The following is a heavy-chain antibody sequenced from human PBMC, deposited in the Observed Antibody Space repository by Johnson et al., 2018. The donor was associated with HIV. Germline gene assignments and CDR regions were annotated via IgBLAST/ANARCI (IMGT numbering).Heavy chain of an antibody. D-gene: IGHD3-22*01. J-gene: IGHJ3*02. Sequence: VQLVESGGGVVQPGGSLRLSCAVSGFTFSSYAMSWVRQAPGKGLEWVSAISGSGGSTYYADSVKGRFTISRDNSKNTLYLQMNSLRAEDTAVYYCARDSYDISGQQHDAFDIWGQGTMVTVSS. CDR3: ARDSYDISGQQHDAFDI. V-gene: IGHV3-23*04. CDR1: GFTFSSYA. CDR2: ISGSGGST.